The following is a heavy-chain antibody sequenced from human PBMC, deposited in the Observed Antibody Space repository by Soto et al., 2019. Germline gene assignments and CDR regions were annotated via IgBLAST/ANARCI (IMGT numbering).Heavy chain of an antibody. Sequence: SETLSLTCTVSGGSISSGDYCWSWIRQPPGKGLEWIGYIYYSGTTYYNPSLKSRLTMSVDTSKNQLSLKLSSATAADTAVYYCARLSNVVSRFSSSFDPWGQGTLVTVSS. V-gene: IGHV4-30-4*01. CDR2: IYYSGTT. D-gene: IGHD3-3*01. CDR1: GGSISSGDYC. CDR3: ARLSNVVSRFSSSFDP. J-gene: IGHJ5*02.